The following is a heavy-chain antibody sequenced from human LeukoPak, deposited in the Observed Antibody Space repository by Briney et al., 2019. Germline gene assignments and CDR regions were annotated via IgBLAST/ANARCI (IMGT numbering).Heavy chain of an antibody. Sequence: SETLSLTCTVSGGSISSSSYYWGWIRQPPGKGLEWIGSIYYSGSTYYNPSLKSRVTISVDTSKNQFSLKLSSVTAADTAVYYCARRLGADILTGYYDHLDYWGQGTLVTVSS. V-gene: IGHV4-39*01. CDR2: IYYSGST. CDR3: ARRLGADILTGYYDHLDY. D-gene: IGHD3-9*01. J-gene: IGHJ4*02. CDR1: GGSISSSSYY.